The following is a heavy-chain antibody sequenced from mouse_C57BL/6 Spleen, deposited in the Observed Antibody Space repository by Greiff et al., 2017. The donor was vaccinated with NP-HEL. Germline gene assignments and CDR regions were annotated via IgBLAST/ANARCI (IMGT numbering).Heavy chain of an antibody. CDR2: INPSSGYT. D-gene: IGHD1-1*01. J-gene: IGHJ4*01. Sequence: VQLQQSGAELAKPGASVKLSCKASGYTFTSYWMHWVKQRPGQGLEWIGYINPSSGYTKYNQKFKDKATLTADKSSSTAYRQLSSLTYEDSAVYYCAGLITTVVAMDYWGQGTSVTVSS. V-gene: IGHV1-7*01. CDR3: AGLITTVVAMDY. CDR1: GYTFTSYW.